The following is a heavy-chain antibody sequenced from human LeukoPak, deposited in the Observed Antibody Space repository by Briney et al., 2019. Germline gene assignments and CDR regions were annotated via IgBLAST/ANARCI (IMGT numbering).Heavy chain of an antibody. V-gene: IGHV3-48*01. J-gene: IGHJ5*02. D-gene: IGHD2-15*01. Sequence: PGGSLRLSCAASGFTFSSYSMNWVRQAPGKGLEWVSYISSSSSTIYYADSVKGRFTISRDNAKNSLYLQMNSLRAEDTAVYYCARDRVRCSGGSCYSGSWFDPWGQGTLVTVSS. CDR2: ISSSSSTI. CDR1: GFTFSSYS. CDR3: ARDRVRCSGGSCYSGSWFDP.